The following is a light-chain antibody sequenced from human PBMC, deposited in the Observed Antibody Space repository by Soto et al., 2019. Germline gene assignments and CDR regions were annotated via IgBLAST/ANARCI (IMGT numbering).Light chain of an antibody. Sequence: DIQMTQSPSSLSASIGDRVTITCRASQSITNYLNWYQQTPGKAPKLLIYASSSLQDGVPARFSGSGSRTDFTLTISSLQPEDFATYYCRQSDSSPTFGQGTKVEIK. CDR1: QSITNY. CDR2: ASS. CDR3: RQSDSSPT. V-gene: IGKV1-39*01. J-gene: IGKJ2*01.